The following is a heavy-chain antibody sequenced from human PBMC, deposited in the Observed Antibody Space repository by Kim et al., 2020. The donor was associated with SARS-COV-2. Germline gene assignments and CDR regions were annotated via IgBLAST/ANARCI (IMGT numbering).Heavy chain of an antibody. J-gene: IGHJ6*02. CDR3: AREEVVARYYYYGMDV. D-gene: IGHD3-22*01. Sequence: SVKGRFTISRDNSKNALYLQMNSLRAEDTAVYYCAREEVVARYYYYGMDVWGQGTTVTVSS. V-gene: IGHV3-53*01.